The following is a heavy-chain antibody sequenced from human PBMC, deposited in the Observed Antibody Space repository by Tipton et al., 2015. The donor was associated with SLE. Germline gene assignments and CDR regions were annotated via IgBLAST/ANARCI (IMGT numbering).Heavy chain of an antibody. CDR2: IFTTGST. D-gene: IGHD3-9*01. V-gene: IGHV4-61*09. J-gene: IGHJ4*02. CDR3: ARAILTGYYFFDY. CDR1: GGSISSGSYY. Sequence: TLSLTCTVSGGSISSGSYYWTWIRQPAGKGLEWIGHIFTTGSTNYNPSLKSRVTISVDTSKNQFSLKLSSVTAADTAVYYCARAILTGYYFFDYWGQGTLVTASS.